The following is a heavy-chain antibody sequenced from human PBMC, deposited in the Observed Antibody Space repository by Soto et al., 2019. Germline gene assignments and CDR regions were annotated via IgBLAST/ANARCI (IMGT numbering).Heavy chain of an antibody. V-gene: IGHV3-15*01. J-gene: IGHJ4*02. Sequence: EVQLVESGGGLVKPGGSLGLSCAASGFTFSNAWMSWVRQAPGKGLEWVGRIKSKTDGGTTDYAAPVKGRFTISRDDSKNTLYLQMNSLKTEDTAVYYCTTWVTTVTTTEKPFDYWGQGTLVTVSS. D-gene: IGHD4-17*01. CDR2: IKSKTDGGTT. CDR1: GFTFSNAW. CDR3: TTWVTTVTTTEKPFDY.